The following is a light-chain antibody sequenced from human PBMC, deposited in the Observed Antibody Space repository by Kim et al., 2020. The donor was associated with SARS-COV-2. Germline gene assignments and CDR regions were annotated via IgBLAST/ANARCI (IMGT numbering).Light chain of an antibody. CDR2: DAS. J-gene: IGKJ2*01. V-gene: IGKV3-20*01. Sequence: EIVLTQSPGTLSLSPGERATLSCRASQSVSNNYLAWFQQKPGQAPSLLIYDASSRATGIPDRFSGSGSGTDFTLTISRVEPEDFAVYYCQQYGRAPDNFGQGTNLEI. CDR1: QSVSNNY. CDR3: QQYGRAPDN.